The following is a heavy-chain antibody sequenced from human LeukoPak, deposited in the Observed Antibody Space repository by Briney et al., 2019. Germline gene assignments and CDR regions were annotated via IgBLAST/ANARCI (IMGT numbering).Heavy chain of an antibody. Sequence: AGGSLRLSCAASGFTFSSYWMSWVRKAPGKGLEWVANIKQDGSEKYYVDSVKGRFTISRDNAKNSLYLRMNSLRAEDTAVYYCARDPGSSGYYPYFDYWGQGTLVTVSS. D-gene: IGHD3-22*01. CDR2: IKQDGSEK. V-gene: IGHV3-7*01. J-gene: IGHJ4*02. CDR3: ARDPGSSGYYPYFDY. CDR1: GFTFSSYW.